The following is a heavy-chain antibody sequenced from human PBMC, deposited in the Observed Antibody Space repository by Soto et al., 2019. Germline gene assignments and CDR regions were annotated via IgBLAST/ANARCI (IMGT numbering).Heavy chain of an antibody. Sequence: SETLSLTCTVSGGSISSYYWSWIRQPPGKGLEWIGYIYYSGSTNYNPSLKSRVTISVDTSKNQFSLKLSSVTAADTAVYYCARDLKTVTTGYYYYYMDVWGKGTTVTVSS. CDR1: GGSISSYY. CDR2: IYYSGST. D-gene: IGHD1-7*01. CDR3: ARDLKTVTTGYYYYYMDV. V-gene: IGHV4-59*01. J-gene: IGHJ6*03.